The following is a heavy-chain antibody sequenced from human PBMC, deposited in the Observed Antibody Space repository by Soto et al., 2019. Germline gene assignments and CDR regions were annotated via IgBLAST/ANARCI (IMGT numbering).Heavy chain of an antibody. CDR2: ISSSSSTI. D-gene: IGHD2-21*02. CDR3: ARDSGVVTAIHTFDY. J-gene: IGHJ4*02. V-gene: IGHV3-48*02. CDR1: GFTFSSYS. Sequence: PGWSLRLSCAASGFTFSSYSMNWVRQAPGKGLEWVSYISSSSSTIYYADSVKGRFTISRDNAKNSLYLQMNSLRDEDTAVYYCARDSGVVTAIHTFDYWGQGTLVTVSS.